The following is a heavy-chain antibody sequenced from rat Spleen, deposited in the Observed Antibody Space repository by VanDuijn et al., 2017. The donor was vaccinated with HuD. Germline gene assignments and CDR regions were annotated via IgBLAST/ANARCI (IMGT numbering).Heavy chain of an antibody. J-gene: IGHJ2*01. Sequence: EVQLVESGGGLVQPGRSMLLSCAASGFTFSNYGMAWVRQAPTKGLEWVATISYDGSSTYYRDSVKGRFTISRDNAKSTLYLQMDSLRSEDTATYYCARGYTLDYWGQGVMVTVSS. V-gene: IGHV5-29*01. CDR1: GFTFSNYG. CDR2: ISYDGSST. D-gene: IGHD1-11*01. CDR3: ARGYTLDY.